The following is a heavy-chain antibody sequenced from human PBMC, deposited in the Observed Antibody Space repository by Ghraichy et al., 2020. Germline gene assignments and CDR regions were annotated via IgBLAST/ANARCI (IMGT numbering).Heavy chain of an antibody. Sequence: GGSLRLSCAASGFTFSSYTMSWVRQAPGKGLEWVSGSSASGTSTYYADFVQDRFTISRDNSKNTLYLQMNGLRDEDTAVYYCAREAGRKYYFDNWGQGTLVTVSS. CDR3: AREAGRKYYFDN. J-gene: IGHJ4*02. V-gene: IGHV3-23*01. CDR2: SSASGTST. D-gene: IGHD2-15*01. CDR1: GFTFSSYT.